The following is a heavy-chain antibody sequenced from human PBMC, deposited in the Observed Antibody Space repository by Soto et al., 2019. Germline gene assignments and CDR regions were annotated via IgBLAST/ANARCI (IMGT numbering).Heavy chain of an antibody. Sequence: QVQLVQSGAEVKKPGSSVKVSCTASGVTFSSYAISWVRQAPGQGLEWMGGIIPIFGTANYAQKFQGRVTITADESTSTAYMELSSLRSEDTAVYYCAIRIMITCGGVIDRLWFDPWGQGTLVTVSS. CDR1: GVTFSSYA. V-gene: IGHV1-69*01. CDR3: AIRIMITCGGVIDRLWFDP. J-gene: IGHJ5*02. D-gene: IGHD3-16*02. CDR2: IIPIFGTA.